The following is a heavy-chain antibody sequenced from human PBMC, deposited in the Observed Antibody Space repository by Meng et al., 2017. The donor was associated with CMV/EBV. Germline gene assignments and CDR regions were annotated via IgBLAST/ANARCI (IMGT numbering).Heavy chain of an antibody. V-gene: IGHV1-24*01. CDR1: GYTLTDLS. CDR3: ATAAGSRTPGGAFDF. D-gene: IGHD2-15*01. Sequence: AAVTVSYQVSGYTLTDLSRHWVRQAPGKGLEWMGGFDPEDGETIYAQKFQGRVTMTEDTTTDTAYMELSSLRSEDTAVDYCATAAGSRTPGGAFDFWGQGTLVTVSS. CDR2: FDPEDGET. J-gene: IGHJ3*01.